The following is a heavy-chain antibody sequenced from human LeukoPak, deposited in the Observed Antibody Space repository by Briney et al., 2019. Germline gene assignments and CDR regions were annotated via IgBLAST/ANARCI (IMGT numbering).Heavy chain of an antibody. CDR2: INAGNGNT. J-gene: IGHJ4*02. D-gene: IGHD3-3*01. Sequence: ASVKVSCKASGYTFTSYAMHWVRQAPGQRLEWMGWINAGNGNTKYSQKFQGRVTITRDTSASTAYMEPSSLRSEDTAVYYCARGVTIFGVVITPPFDYWGQGTLVTVSS. CDR1: GYTFTSYA. V-gene: IGHV1-3*01. CDR3: ARGVTIFGVVITPPFDY.